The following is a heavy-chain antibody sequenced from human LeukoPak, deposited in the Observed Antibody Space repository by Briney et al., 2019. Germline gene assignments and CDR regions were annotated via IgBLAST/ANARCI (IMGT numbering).Heavy chain of an antibody. CDR2: ISPGDSDT. CDR3: ARPSRGIVPDY. CDR1: GYSFTSYW. J-gene: IGHJ4*02. Sequence: GESLKTSCKGSGYSFTSYWIGCVRQMPGKGLEWMWVISPGDSDTRYSPSFQGQVTISADKSISTAYLQWSRLKASGTAMYYCARPSRGIVPDYWGQGTLVTVSS. V-gene: IGHV5-51*01. D-gene: IGHD1-26*01.